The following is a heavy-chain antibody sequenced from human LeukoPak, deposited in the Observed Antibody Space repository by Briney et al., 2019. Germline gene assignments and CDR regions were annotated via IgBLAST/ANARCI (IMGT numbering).Heavy chain of an antibody. J-gene: IGHJ4*02. CDR3: ARGAGYCSSTNCHLWFGY. Sequence: GGSLRLSCVASGFTFSSYSMNWVRQAPGKGLEWVSSISSNNNYIYYADSVKGRFTISRDNAKNSLYLQMNSLRAEDTAVYYCARGAGYCSSTNCHLWFGYWGQGALVTVSS. D-gene: IGHD2-2*01. CDR2: ISSNNNYI. CDR1: GFTFSSYS. V-gene: IGHV3-21*01.